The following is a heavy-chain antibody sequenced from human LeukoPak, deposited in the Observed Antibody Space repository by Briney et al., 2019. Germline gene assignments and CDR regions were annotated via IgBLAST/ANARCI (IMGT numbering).Heavy chain of an antibody. V-gene: IGHV4-59*08. CDR3: ARHEISLRSVWVY. CDR2: IYFSGST. D-gene: IGHD1-26*01. Sequence: SETLSLTCTVSGGSMSPYYWSWVRQPPGKRLEWIGYIYFSGSTNYNPSLMSRVTISIDTSKNQFSLRLSSVTAADTAVYYCARHEISLRSVWVYWGQGSPVTVSS. J-gene: IGHJ4*02. CDR1: GGSMSPYY.